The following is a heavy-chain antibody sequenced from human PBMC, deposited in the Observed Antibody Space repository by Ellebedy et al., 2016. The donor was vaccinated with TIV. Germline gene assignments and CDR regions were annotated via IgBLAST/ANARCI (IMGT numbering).Heavy chain of an antibody. CDR1: GGSISNYY. D-gene: IGHD2-21*02. CDR2: INYNGTT. J-gene: IGHJ4*02. Sequence: MPSETLSLTCTVSGGSISNYYWSRIRQPPGKGLEWIGNINYNGTTKVNPSLKSRVTMSIDTSKNQFSLRLSSMSAADTAVYYCARLEPIMVRTAVQGYFDKWGQGNLVTVSS. V-gene: IGHV4-59*08. CDR3: ARLEPIMVRTAVQGYFDK.